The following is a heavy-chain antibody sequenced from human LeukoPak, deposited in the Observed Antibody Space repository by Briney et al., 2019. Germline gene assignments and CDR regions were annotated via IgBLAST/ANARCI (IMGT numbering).Heavy chain of an antibody. J-gene: IGHJ6*03. CDR3: ARGVSYGVTYYYYYMDV. Sequence: ASVNVSCKASGYTFTSYGISWVRQAPGQGLEWMGWISAYNGNTNYAQKLQGRVTMTTDTSTSTAYMELRSLRSDDTAVYYCARGVSYGVTYYYYYMDVWGKGTTVTISS. CDR1: GYTFTSYG. V-gene: IGHV1-18*01. D-gene: IGHD5-18*01. CDR2: ISAYNGNT.